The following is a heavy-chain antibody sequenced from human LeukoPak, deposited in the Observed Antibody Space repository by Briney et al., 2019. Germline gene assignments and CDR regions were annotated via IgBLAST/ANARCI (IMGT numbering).Heavy chain of an antibody. Sequence: SETLSLTCNVSSGSITNYYWSWIRQPPGKGLEWIGHICYTGSTNYNPSLKSRLTISVDTSKNQFSLKLSSVTAADTAVYYCARHSWESDYYDYWGQGTLVTVSS. CDR3: ARHSWESDYYDY. CDR2: ICYTGST. J-gene: IGHJ4*02. V-gene: IGHV4-59*08. CDR1: SGSITNYY. D-gene: IGHD3-22*01.